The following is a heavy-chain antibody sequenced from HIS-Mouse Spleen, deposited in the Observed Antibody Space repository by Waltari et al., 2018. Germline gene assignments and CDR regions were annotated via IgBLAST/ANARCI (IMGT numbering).Heavy chain of an antibody. Sequence: QLQLQESGPGLVKPSETLSLTCTVSGGSISSRSYYSGWIRQPPGKGLEWIGSNYYSGSTYYNPTLKGRVTISVDTSKNHFSLKLSSVTDADTAVYYCAREIPYSSSWYDWYFDLWGRGTLVTVSS. CDR3: AREIPYSSSWYDWYFDL. D-gene: IGHD6-13*01. CDR1: GGSISSRSYY. J-gene: IGHJ2*01. V-gene: IGHV4-39*07. CDR2: NYYSGST.